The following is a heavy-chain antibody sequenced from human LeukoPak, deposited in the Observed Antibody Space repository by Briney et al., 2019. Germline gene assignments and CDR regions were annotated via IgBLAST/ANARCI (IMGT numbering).Heavy chain of an antibody. CDR1: GFTFSSYA. CDR3: AKDKYNWNYFDY. CDR2: ISGSGTST. Sequence: GGSLRLSCATSGFTFSSYAMSWVRQAPGKGLEWVSTISGSGTSTYYADSVKGRFTISRDNSKNTLYLQVNSLRAEDTAVYYCAKDKYNWNYFDYWGQGTLVTVSS. J-gene: IGHJ4*02. D-gene: IGHD1-20*01. V-gene: IGHV3-23*01.